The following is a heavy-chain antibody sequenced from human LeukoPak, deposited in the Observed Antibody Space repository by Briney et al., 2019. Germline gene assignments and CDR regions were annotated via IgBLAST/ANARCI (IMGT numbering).Heavy chain of an antibody. CDR1: GFTFSSYG. V-gene: IGHV3-33*01. D-gene: IGHD2-2*01. J-gene: IGHJ4*02. CDR2: IGYDGSNK. CDR3: ARDQNYIVVVPSGYFDY. Sequence: GGSLRLSCAASGFTFSSYGMHWVRQAPGKGLEWVAVIGYDGSNKYYADSVKGRFTISRDNSKNTLYLQMNSLRAEDTAVYYCARDQNYIVVVPSGYFDYWGQGTLVTVSS.